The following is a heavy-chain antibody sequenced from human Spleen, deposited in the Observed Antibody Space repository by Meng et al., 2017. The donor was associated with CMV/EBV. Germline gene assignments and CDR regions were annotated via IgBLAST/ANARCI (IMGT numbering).Heavy chain of an antibody. CDR2: LSTSGGST. CDR3: ARIERRRILKYCGSDCSTTDY. J-gene: IGHJ4*02. CDR1: YA. D-gene: IGHD2-21*02. V-gene: IGHV3-23*01. Sequence: YAMNWVRQAPGKGLEWVSSLSTSGGSTYYADSVKGRFAISRDNSKNTLYLQMNSLRAEDTAVYYCARIERRRILKYCGSDCSTTDYWGQGTLVTVSS.